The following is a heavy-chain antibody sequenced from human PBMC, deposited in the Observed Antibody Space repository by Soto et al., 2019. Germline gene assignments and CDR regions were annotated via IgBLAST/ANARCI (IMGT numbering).Heavy chain of an antibody. CDR3: ARAAAAGTWFAVYYGMDV. Sequence: ASVKVSCKASGYTFTGYYMHWVRQAPGQGLEWMGWINPNSGGTNYAQKFQGWVTMTRDTSISTAHMELSRLRSDDTAVYYCARAAAAGTWFAVYYGMDVWGQGTTVTVSS. D-gene: IGHD6-13*01. CDR1: GYTFTGYY. V-gene: IGHV1-2*04. CDR2: INPNSGGT. J-gene: IGHJ6*02.